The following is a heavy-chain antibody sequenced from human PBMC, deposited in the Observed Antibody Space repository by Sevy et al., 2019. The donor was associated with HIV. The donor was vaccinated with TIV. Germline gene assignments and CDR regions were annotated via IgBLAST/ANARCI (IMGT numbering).Heavy chain of an antibody. V-gene: IGHV3-23*01. D-gene: IGHD3-3*01. J-gene: IGHJ4*02. CDR2: ITGSGGTT. Sequence: GGSLRLSCAASEFTFISYAMSRVRQAPWKGLEWVSAITGSGGTTYYADSVRGRFTISRDNSNNTLYLQMTSLGAEDTAVYYCAKGSLEWLSALDYWGQGTLVTVSS. CDR1: EFTFISYA. CDR3: AKGSLEWLSALDY.